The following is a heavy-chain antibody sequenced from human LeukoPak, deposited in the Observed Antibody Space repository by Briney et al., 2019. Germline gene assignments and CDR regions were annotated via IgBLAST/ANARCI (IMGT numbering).Heavy chain of an antibody. CDR2: ISGSGTTE. CDR1: GFNFSAYY. Sequence: GGSLRLSCSASGFNFSAYYINWIRQAPGKGLEWVSYISGSGTTEAYAESVKGRFTISRDNSKRTVSLQMNGLRDEDTALYYCARAPRDCGPVCYTGYCDTWGRGTLVTVSS. J-gene: IGHJ4*02. D-gene: IGHD2-21*01. CDR3: ARAPRDCGPVCYTGYCDT. V-gene: IGHV3-11*01.